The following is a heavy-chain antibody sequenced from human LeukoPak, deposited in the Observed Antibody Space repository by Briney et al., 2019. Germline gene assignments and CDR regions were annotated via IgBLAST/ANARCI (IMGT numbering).Heavy chain of an antibody. V-gene: IGHV1-2*02. CDR3: ARAGDYDSSGYYYPHAFDI. J-gene: IGHJ3*02. Sequence: ASVKVSCKASGYTFTGYYMHWVRQAPGHGLEWMGWINPNSGGTNYAQKFQGRVTMTSDTSISTAYMELSRLRSDDTAVYYCARAGDYDSSGYYYPHAFDIWGQGTMVTVSS. CDR1: GYTFTGYY. D-gene: IGHD3-22*01. CDR2: INPNSGGT.